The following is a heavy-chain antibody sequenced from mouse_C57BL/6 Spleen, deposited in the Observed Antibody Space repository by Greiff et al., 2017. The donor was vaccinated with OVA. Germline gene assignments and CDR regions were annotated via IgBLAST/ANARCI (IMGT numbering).Heavy chain of an antibody. D-gene: IGHD1-1*01. V-gene: IGHV1-82*01. CDR3: ARGLSYYYGSSYWYFDV. CDR1: GYAFSSSW. J-gene: IGHJ1*03. Sequence: VQLQQSGPELVKPGASVKISCKASGYAFSSSWMNWVKQRPGKGLEWIGRIYPGDGDTNYNGKFKGKATLTADKSSSTAYMQLSSLTSEDSAVYCCARGLSYYYGSSYWYFDVWGTGTTVTVSS. CDR2: IYPGDGDT.